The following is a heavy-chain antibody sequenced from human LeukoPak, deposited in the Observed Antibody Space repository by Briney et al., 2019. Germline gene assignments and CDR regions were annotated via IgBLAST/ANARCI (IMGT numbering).Heavy chain of an antibody. D-gene: IGHD2-2*01. CDR1: GFTVSSNY. V-gene: IGHV4-4*02. CDR2: IYHSGST. J-gene: IGHJ5*02. Sequence: PGGSLRLSCATSGFTVSSNYMSWVRQPPGEGLEWIGEIYHSGSTNYNPSLKSRVTISVDKSKNQFSLKLSSVTAADTAVYYCARRSVVVPAAMSSWFDPWGQGTLVTVSS. CDR3: ARRSVVVPAAMSSWFDP.